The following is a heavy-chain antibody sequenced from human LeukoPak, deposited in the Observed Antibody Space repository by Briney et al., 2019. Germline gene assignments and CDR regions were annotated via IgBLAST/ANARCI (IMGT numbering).Heavy chain of an antibody. D-gene: IGHD5-12*01. V-gene: IGHV5-51*01. CDR1: GYTFTTYW. J-gene: IGHJ4*02. Sequence: GESLKISCRGSGYTFTTYWVAWVRQMPGKGLDWMGIIYPGDPDARYSPSFQGQITISADKSISTAYLQWNSLRASDTATYFCARRRNSGYNLKPTPSYFDYWGQGTLVTVSS. CDR2: IYPGDPDA. CDR3: ARRRNSGYNLKPTPSYFDY.